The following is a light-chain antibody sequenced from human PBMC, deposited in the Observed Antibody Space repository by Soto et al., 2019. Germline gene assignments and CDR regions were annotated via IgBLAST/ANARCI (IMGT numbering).Light chain of an antibody. CDR2: AAS. V-gene: IGKV1-5*01. CDR1: ENIFKF. CDR3: QHYHSHSIT. J-gene: IGKJ4*01. Sequence: DIILIQSPATLSASVGDRITITCRASENIFKFLAWYQQRSGSAPNLLIYAASDLEKGVPSRFSGSGSGTEFTLTIDNLQPNDSATYFCQHYHSHSITFGGGTQVDVK.